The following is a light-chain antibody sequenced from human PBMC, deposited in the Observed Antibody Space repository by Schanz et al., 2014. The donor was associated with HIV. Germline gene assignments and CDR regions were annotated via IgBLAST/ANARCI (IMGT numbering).Light chain of an antibody. CDR2: GNG. V-gene: IGLV1-40*01. Sequence: QSVLTQPPSVSGAPGQRVTISCTGSRSNIGAGHDVHWYQQPPGTAPRLLIYGNGNRPSGVPDRFSGSMSGTSASLAISGVRSEDEADYYCGAWDDSLSGQVFGGGTKLTVL. CDR3: GAWDDSLSGQV. J-gene: IGLJ3*02. CDR1: RSNIGAGHD.